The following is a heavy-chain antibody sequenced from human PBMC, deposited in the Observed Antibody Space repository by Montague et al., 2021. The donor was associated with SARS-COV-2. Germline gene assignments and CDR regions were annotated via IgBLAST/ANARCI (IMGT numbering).Heavy chain of an antibody. V-gene: IGHV3-7*05. Sequence: SLRLSCAASGFTFSTFWMTWVRQVPGKGLEWVANIKQDGSEKYYVDSVKGRFTISRDNAQNSLYLQLDSLRAEDTAVYYCARGYDSSGYQYWGQGTLVTVSS. CDR3: ARGYDSSGYQY. D-gene: IGHD3-22*01. J-gene: IGHJ4*02. CDR2: IKQDGSEK. CDR1: GFTFSTFW.